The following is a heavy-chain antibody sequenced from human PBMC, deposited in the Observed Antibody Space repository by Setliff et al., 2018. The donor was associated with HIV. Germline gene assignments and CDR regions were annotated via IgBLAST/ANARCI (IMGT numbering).Heavy chain of an antibody. CDR2: INIKNGNT. CDR3: AGVPGGGGNWFDP. V-gene: IGHV1-18*01. J-gene: IGHJ5*02. CDR1: GYIFSTSG. D-gene: IGHD3-16*01. Sequence: GASVKVSCKASGYIFSTSGISWVRQAPGQGLEWMGWINIKNGNTNYEQKLQGRVTMTSDTSTSTVYMELTSLTSEDTAMYFCAGVPGGGGNWFDPWGQGTLVTVSS.